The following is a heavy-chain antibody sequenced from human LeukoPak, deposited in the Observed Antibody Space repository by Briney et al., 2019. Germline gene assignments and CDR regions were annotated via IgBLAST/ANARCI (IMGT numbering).Heavy chain of an antibody. CDR3: ARERRYDSSGYYHDAFDI. Sequence: GGSLRLSCVASGFTVSSNYMSWVRQAPGKGLEWVSVIYSGGSTYYADSVKGRFTISRVNSKNTLYLQMNSLRAEDTAVYYCARERRYDSSGYYHDAFDIWGQGTMVTVSS. CDR1: GFTVSSNY. J-gene: IGHJ3*02. CDR2: IYSGGST. D-gene: IGHD3-22*01. V-gene: IGHV3-53*01.